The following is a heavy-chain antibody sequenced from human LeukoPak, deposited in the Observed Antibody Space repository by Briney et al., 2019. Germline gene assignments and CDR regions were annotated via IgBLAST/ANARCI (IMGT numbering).Heavy chain of an antibody. CDR2: ISGSGGST. V-gene: IGHV3-23*01. D-gene: IGHD3-10*02. CDR1: GFTFRRYG. J-gene: IGHJ3*02. Sequence: AGGSLRLSCAASGFTFRRYGMSWVRQAPGKGLEWVSTISGSGGSTYYADSVKGRFTISRDNSKNTLYLQMNSLRAEDTAVYYCAKDRRAHYVLYAFDIWGQGTMVTVSS. CDR3: AKDRRAHYVLYAFDI.